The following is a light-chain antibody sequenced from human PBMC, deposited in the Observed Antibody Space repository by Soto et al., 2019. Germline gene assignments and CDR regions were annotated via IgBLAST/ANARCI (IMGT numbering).Light chain of an antibody. CDR1: QSISRQ. CDR2: QAS. CDR3: LPYHSYWT. V-gene: IGKV1-5*03. Sequence: DIPMTQSPSTLSASVGDRVSITCRASQSISRQLAWYQQKPGKAPNLLIYQASNLETGVPSRFTGSGSGTDFTLTISRLQPDDLATYYRLPYHSYWTFGQGTKVEVK. J-gene: IGKJ1*01.